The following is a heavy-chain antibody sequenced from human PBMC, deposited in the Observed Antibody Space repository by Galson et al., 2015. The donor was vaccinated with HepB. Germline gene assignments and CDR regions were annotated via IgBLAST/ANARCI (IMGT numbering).Heavy chain of an antibody. CDR2: ISGYSVNR. V-gene: IGHV1-18*01. J-gene: IGHJ5*02. Sequence: SVKVSCKASTYTFTNYGITWVRQAPGQGLEWMGWISGYSVNRRYAEKFQDRVTMTIETSTNTAYMELRSLRSDDTAVYFCARLHAASRTAAFADHWGQGTLVTVS. CDR3: ARLHAASRTAAFADH. CDR1: TYTFTNYG. D-gene: IGHD2-21*02.